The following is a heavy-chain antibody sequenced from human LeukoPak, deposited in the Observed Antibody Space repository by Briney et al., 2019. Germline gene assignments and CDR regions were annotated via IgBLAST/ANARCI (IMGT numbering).Heavy chain of an antibody. CDR2: ISSSGSTI. CDR1: GFSFSSYA. V-gene: IGHV3-48*04. D-gene: IGHD3-3*01. Sequence: GGSLRLSCAASGFSFSSYAMHWVRQAPGKGLEWVSYISSSGSTIYYADSVKGRFTISRDNAKNSLYLQMNSLRAEDTAVYYCARVARAIFTPYYFDYWGQGTLVTVSS. J-gene: IGHJ4*02. CDR3: ARVARAIFTPYYFDY.